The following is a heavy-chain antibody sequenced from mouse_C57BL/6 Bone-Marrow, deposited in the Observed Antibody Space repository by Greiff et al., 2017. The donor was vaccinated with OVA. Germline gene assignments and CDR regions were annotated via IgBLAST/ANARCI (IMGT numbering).Heavy chain of an antibody. V-gene: IGHV1-42*01. CDR2: INPSTGGT. Sequence: VQLQQSGPELVKPGASVKISCKASGYSFTGYYMNWVKQSPEKSLEWIGEINPSTGGTTYNQKFKAKATLTVDKSSSTAYMQLKSLTSEDSAVYYCANLEGMDYWGQGTSVTVSS. J-gene: IGHJ4*01. CDR3: ANLEGMDY. CDR1: GYSFTGYY. D-gene: IGHD2-10*02.